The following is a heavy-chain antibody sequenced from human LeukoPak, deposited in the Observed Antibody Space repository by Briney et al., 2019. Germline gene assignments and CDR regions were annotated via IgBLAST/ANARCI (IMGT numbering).Heavy chain of an antibody. D-gene: IGHD6-13*01. Sequence: GGSLRLSCSASEFTFSSYDMHWVRQAPGKGLEYVSAISSHGCTIYYADSVKGRFTISRDNFKNTLYLQMISLRAEDTAVYYCRAAGTSERDYWGQGTLVTVSS. CDR2: ISSHGCTI. CDR1: EFTFSSYD. J-gene: IGHJ4*02. CDR3: RAAGTSERDY. V-gene: IGHV3-64D*06.